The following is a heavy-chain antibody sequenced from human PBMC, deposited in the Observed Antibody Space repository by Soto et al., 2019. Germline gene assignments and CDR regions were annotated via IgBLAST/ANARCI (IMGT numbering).Heavy chain of an antibody. D-gene: IGHD1-1*01. CDR3: AKDHLGGTFSTPLGF. J-gene: IGHJ4*02. Sequence: GGSLRLSCQSSVFNFDNYGMHCVRHSPGKWLEWVAVITYDGSNKYYADSVKGRFTISRDNSKNTLSLHLITLKPEDTAVYQCAKDHLGGTFSTPLGFWGQGTLVTVSS. V-gene: IGHV3-30*18. CDR2: ITYDGSNK. CDR1: VFNFDNYG.